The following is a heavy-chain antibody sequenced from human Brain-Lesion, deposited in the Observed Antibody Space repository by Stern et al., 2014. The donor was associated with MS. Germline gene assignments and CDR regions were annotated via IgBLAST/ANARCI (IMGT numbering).Heavy chain of an antibody. D-gene: IGHD3-22*01. V-gene: IGHV1-3*01. J-gene: IGHJ4*02. CDR1: GYTFIRYA. CDR3: ARDDHRDSSGHYAPFDY. CDR2: INGVDDKT. Sequence: QVQLGQSGAEVKKPGASVKVSCKASGYTFIRYAMQWVRQAPGQRLEWMGRINGVDDKTKYSRKFQGRVTITRDTSANTVYMELSSLRSEDTAVYYCARDDHRDSSGHYAPFDYWGQGTRVTVSS.